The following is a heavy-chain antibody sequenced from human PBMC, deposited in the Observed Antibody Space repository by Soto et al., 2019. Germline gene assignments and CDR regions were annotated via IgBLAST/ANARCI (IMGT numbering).Heavy chain of an antibody. V-gene: IGHV1-69*13. Sequence: GASVKVSCKASGGTFSSYAISWVRQAPGQGLEWMGGIIPIFGTANYAQKFQGRVTITADESTSTAYMELSSLRSEDTAVYYCARDIVGIAAAGIGSLYYYGMDVWGQGTTVTVSS. CDR1: GGTFSSYA. CDR2: IIPIFGTA. J-gene: IGHJ6*02. D-gene: IGHD6-13*01. CDR3: ARDIVGIAAAGIGSLYYYGMDV.